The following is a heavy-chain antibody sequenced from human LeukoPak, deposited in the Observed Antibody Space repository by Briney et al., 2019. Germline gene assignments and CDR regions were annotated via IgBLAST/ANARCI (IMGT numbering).Heavy chain of an antibody. CDR2: INPNSGGT. CDR1: GYTSTGYY. D-gene: IGHD6-13*01. Sequence: GASVKVSCKASGYTSTGYYMHWVRQAPGQGLEWMGWINPNSGGTNYAQKFQGRVTMTRDTSISTAHMELSRLRSDDTAVYYCARDLLTAAGGGYWGQGTLVTVSS. CDR3: ARDLLTAAGGGY. J-gene: IGHJ4*02. V-gene: IGHV1-2*02.